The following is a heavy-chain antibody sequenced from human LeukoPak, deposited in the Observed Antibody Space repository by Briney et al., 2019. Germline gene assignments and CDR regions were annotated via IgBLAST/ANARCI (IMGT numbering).Heavy chain of an antibody. CDR2: TRNKANSYTT. V-gene: IGHV3-72*01. J-gene: IGHJ6*02. Sequence: GGSLRLSCAASGFAFSGHYMDWVRQAPGKGLEWVGRTRNKANSYTTEYAASVKGRFTISRDDSKNSLYLQMNSLKTEDTAVYYCARLINGWYYGMDVWGQGTTVTVSS. CDR1: GFAFSGHY. D-gene: IGHD2-8*01. CDR3: ARLINGWYYGMDV.